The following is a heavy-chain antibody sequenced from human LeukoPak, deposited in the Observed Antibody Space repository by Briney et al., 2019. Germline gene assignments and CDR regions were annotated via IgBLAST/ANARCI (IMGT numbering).Heavy chain of an antibody. CDR3: ARGGPGYSSSRPNWFDP. J-gene: IGHJ5*02. CDR2: ISAYNGNT. D-gene: IGHD6-13*01. Sequence: ASVKVSCKASGYTFTSYGISWVRQAPGQGLEWMGWISAYNGNTNYAQKLQGRVTMTTDTSTSTAYMELRSLRSDDTAVYYCARGGPGYSSSRPNWFDPWGQGTLVTVSS. CDR1: GYTFTSYG. V-gene: IGHV1-18*01.